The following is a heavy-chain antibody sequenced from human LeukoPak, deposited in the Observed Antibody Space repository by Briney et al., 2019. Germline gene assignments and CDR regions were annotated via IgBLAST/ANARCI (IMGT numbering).Heavy chain of an antibody. CDR2: INPSGGST. CDR3: ARDSRGYYDSSGYQHY. CDR1: GYTFTSYY. D-gene: IGHD3-22*01. V-gene: IGHV1-46*01. J-gene: IGHJ4*02. Sequence: ASVKVSCKASGYTFTSYYMHWVRQAPGQGLGWVGIINPSGGSTSYAQKFQGRVTMTRDTSTSTVYMKLSSLRSEDTAVYYCARDSRGYYDSSGYQHYWGQGTLVTVSS.